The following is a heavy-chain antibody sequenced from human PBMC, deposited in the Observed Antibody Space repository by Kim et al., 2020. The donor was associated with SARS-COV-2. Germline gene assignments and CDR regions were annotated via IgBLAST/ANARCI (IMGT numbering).Heavy chain of an antibody. V-gene: IGHV4-34*01. CDR3: ARGAYCGGDCYSFLGYYYYGMDV. J-gene: IGHJ6*02. CDR2: INHSGST. CDR1: GGSFSGYY. Sequence: SETLSLTCAVYGGSFSGYYWSWIRQPPGKGLEWIGEINHSGSTNYNPSLKSRVTISVDTSKNQFSLKLSSVTAADTAVYYCARGAYCGGDCYSFLGYYYYGMDVWGQGTTVPVSS. D-gene: IGHD2-21*02.